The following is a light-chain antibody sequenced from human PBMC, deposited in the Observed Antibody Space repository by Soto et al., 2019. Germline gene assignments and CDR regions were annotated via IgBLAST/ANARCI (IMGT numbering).Light chain of an antibody. CDR1: QGFTNY. CDR2: AAS. V-gene: IGKV1-27*01. Sequence: DFQMTQSPSSLSASVGDTVTLTCRASQGFTNYLAWYQQKPGKAPKLLIYAASTLQSGVPPRFSGSGSGTHFTLTISSLQPEDAATYYCQKYNTAPYTFGQGTKVDTK. CDR3: QKYNTAPYT. J-gene: IGKJ1*01.